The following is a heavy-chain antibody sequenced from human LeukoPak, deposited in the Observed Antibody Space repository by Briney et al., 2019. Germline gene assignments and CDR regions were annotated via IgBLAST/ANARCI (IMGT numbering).Heavy chain of an antibody. Sequence: PGGSLRLSCAASGFTFTNAWMSWVRQAPGKGLEWVGRIKSKGDGETIDNAAPVKGRFTMSRDDSKAMLYLQMNSLKAEDTAVYYCTTDLGLTMIRGVIVYWGQGALVTVSS. V-gene: IGHV3-15*01. CDR3: TTDLGLTMIRGVIVY. D-gene: IGHD3-10*01. CDR2: IKSKGDGETI. CDR1: GFTFTNAW. J-gene: IGHJ4*02.